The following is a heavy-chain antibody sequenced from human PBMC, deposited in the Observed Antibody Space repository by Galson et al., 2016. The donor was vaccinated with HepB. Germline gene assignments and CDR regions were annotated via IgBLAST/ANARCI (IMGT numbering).Heavy chain of an antibody. V-gene: IGHV3-72*01. CDR1: GFTFSDRY. CDR2: IRDRANSYIT. CDR3: VRVAAQRGARFFDY. D-gene: IGHD6-25*01. J-gene: IGHJ4*02. Sequence: SLRLSCAASGFTFSDRYMDWVRQAPGKGLEWVGRIRDRANSYITGYAASVQGRFIISRDDSKNSLHLQMNSLNIEDTAVYYCVRVAAQRGARFFDYWGQGALVSVSS.